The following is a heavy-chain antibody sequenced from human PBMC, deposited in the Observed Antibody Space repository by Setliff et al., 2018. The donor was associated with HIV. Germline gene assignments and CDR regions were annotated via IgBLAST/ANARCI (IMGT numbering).Heavy chain of an antibody. CDR3: ARDLRNSNTLFGVLNFVFDL. V-gene: IGHV1-2*02. Sequence: AASVKVSCKASGYTLSSHYIHWVRQAPGHRPEWVGWINPQTGGTNFAQKFQGRITMTSDTSVNTVFIELSRLKSDDTALYYCARDLRNSNTLFGVLNFVFDLWGQGTLVTVS. CDR1: GYTLSSHY. J-gene: IGHJ4*02. CDR2: INPQTGGT. D-gene: IGHD3-3*01.